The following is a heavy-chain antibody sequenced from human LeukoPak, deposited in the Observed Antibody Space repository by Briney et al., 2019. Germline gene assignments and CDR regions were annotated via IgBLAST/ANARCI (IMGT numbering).Heavy chain of an antibody. V-gene: IGHV3-9*01. J-gene: IGHJ5*02. D-gene: IGHD3-10*01. CDR1: GFSFDDYA. CDR2: ISWNSGSI. Sequence: GGSLRLSCAASGFSFDDYAMHWVRQAPGKGLEWVSGISWNSGSIGYADSVKGRFTISRDTASNTMHLEMNNLRIEDTAVYYCMRDYMGWFDPWGQGSLVTVSS. CDR3: MRDYMGWFDP.